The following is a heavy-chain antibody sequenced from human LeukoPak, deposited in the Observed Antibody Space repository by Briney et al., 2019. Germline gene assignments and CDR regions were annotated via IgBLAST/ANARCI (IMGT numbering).Heavy chain of an antibody. V-gene: IGHV4-30-4*08. D-gene: IGHD4-17*01. CDR2: IYYSGST. Sequence: SETLSLTCTVSGGSISSGDYYWSWIRQPPGKGLEWIGYIYYSGSTYYNPSLKSRVTISVDTSKNQFSLKLSPVTAADTAVYYCARVGDDYDGAFDIWGQGTMVTVSS. J-gene: IGHJ3*02. CDR3: ARVGDDYDGAFDI. CDR1: GGSISSGDYY.